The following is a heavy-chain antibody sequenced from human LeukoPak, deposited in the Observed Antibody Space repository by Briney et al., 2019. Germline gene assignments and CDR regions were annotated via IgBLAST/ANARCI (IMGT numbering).Heavy chain of an antibody. CDR1: GYSFTSYY. CDR2: IIPIFGTA. V-gene: IGHV1-69*13. CDR3: ARDQGVGGTLGVCEY. D-gene: IGHD1-26*01. J-gene: IGHJ4*02. Sequence: GASVKVSCKASGYSFTSYYIHWVRQAPGQGLEWMGGIIPIFGTANYAQKFQGRVTITADESTSTAYMELSSLRSEDTAVYYCARDQGVGGTLGVCEYWGQGTLVTVSS.